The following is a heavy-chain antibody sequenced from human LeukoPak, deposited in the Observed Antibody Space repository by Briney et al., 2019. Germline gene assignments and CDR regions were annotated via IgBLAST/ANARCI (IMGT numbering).Heavy chain of an antibody. V-gene: IGHV4-34*01. CDR2: INHSGST. CDR1: GGSFSGYY. Sequence: SETLSLTCAVYGGSFSGYYWSWIRRPPGKGLEWIGEINHSGSTNYNPSLKSRVTISVDTSKNQFSLKLSSVTAADTAVYYCARGSTRGYSYGYAFDYWGQGTLVTVSS. J-gene: IGHJ4*02. CDR3: ARGSTRGYSYGYAFDY. D-gene: IGHD5-18*01.